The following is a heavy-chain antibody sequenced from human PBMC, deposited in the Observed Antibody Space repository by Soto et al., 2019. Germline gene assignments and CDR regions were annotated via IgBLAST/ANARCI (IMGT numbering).Heavy chain of an antibody. CDR1: GYSFTSYW. V-gene: IGHV5-51*01. J-gene: IGHJ6*01. D-gene: IGHD4-17*01. Sequence: PGESLKISCKGSGYSFTSYWIGWVRQMPGKGLEWMGIIYPGDSDTRYSPSFQGQVTISADKSISTAYLQWSSLKASDTAMYYCARLVDYGDYDEVSLYSSYAMDVWGQGTTVTVCS. CDR3: ARLVDYGDYDEVSLYSSYAMDV. CDR2: IYPGDSDT.